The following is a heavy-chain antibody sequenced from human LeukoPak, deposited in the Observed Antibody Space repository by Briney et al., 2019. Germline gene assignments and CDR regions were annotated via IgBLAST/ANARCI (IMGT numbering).Heavy chain of an antibody. Sequence: GSLRLSCAASGFTFSNYWLTWVRQAPGKGLEWVANVKQDGSEKHYVDSVKGRFTITRDNAKRSLYLQMNSLRAEDTAVFYCARGVDYHYYYYMDFWGKGTTVTVSS. CDR1: GFTFSNYW. V-gene: IGHV3-7*01. CDR2: VKQDGSEK. J-gene: IGHJ6*03. CDR3: ARGVDYHYYYYMDF.